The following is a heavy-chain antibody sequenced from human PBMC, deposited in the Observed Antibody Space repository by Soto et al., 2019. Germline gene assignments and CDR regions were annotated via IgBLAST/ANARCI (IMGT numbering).Heavy chain of an antibody. V-gene: IGHV3-23*01. CDR3: VGGRTTRIVVVVAATLDY. CDR1: GFTFSSYA. J-gene: IGHJ4*02. CDR2: ISGSGGST. Sequence: HPGGSLRLSCAASGFTFSSYAMSWVRQAPGKGLEWVSAISGSGGSTYYADSVKGRFTISRDNSKNTLYLQMNSLRAEDTAVYYCVGGRTTRIVVVVAATLDYWGQGTLVTVSS. D-gene: IGHD2-15*01.